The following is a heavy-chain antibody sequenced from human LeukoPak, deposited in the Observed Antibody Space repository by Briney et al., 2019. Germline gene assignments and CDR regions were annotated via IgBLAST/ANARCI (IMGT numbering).Heavy chain of an antibody. V-gene: IGHV4-61*02. CDR3: ARGTTLFDY. Sequence: SETLSLTCTVSGGSISSGSYHWSWIRQPAGKALEWIGRIYPSGSTNYDPSLKSRVTISVDTSKNQFSLKLSSVTAADTAVYYCARGTTLFDYWGQGTLVTVSS. CDR2: IYPSGST. J-gene: IGHJ4*02. D-gene: IGHD4-11*01. CDR1: GGSISSGSYH.